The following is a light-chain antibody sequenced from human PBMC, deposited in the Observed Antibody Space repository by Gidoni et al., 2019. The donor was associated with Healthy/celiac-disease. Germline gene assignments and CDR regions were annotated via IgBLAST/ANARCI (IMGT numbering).Light chain of an antibody. V-gene: IGLV3-1*01. Sequence: SYELTQPPSVSVYPGQTASITCSGDKLGDKYACWYQQKPGQSPVLVIYQDSKRPSGIPERFSGSNSGNTATLTISGTQAMDEADYYCQAWDSSIHVVFGGGTKLTVL. CDR2: QDS. CDR3: QAWDSSIHVV. J-gene: IGLJ2*01. CDR1: KLGDKY.